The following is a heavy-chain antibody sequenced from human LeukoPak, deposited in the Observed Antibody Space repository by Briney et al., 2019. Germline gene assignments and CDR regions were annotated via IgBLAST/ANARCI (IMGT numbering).Heavy chain of an antibody. V-gene: IGHV7-4-1*02. CDR1: GGTFSSYA. CDR2: INTNTGNP. D-gene: IGHD6-19*01. CDR3: ARAWQWLVIDY. J-gene: IGHJ4*02. Sequence: ASVKVSCKASGGTFSSYAISWVRQAPGQGLEWMGWINTNTGNPTYAQGFTGRFVFSLDTSVSTAYLQISSLQAEDTAVYYCARAWQWLVIDYWGQGTLVTVSS.